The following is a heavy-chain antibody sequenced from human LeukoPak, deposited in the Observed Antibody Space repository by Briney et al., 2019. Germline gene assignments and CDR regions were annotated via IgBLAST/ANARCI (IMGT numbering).Heavy chain of an antibody. CDR2: ISSSSSTI. CDR3: ARGQTYYYDSSGAFSDY. D-gene: IGHD3-22*01. Sequence: PGGSLRLSCAASGFTFSSYSMNWVRQAPGKGLEWVSYISSSSSTIYYADSVKGRFTISRNNAKNSLYLQMNSLRAEDTAVYYCARGQTYYYDSSGAFSDYWGQGTLVTVSS. CDR1: GFTFSSYS. V-gene: IGHV3-48*01. J-gene: IGHJ4*02.